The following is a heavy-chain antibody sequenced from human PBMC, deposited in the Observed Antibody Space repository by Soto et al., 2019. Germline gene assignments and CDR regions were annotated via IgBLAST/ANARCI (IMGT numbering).Heavy chain of an antibody. J-gene: IGHJ5*02. CDR3: ARHGNDFWSGYTSSYNWFDP. Sequence: PSETLSLTCTVSGGSISSYYWSWIRQPPGKGLEWIGYIYYSGSTNYNPSLKSRVTISVDTSKNQFSLKLSSVTAADTAVYYCARHGNDFWSGYTSSYNWFDPWGQGTLVTVSS. D-gene: IGHD3-3*01. CDR2: IYYSGST. CDR1: GGSISSYY. V-gene: IGHV4-59*08.